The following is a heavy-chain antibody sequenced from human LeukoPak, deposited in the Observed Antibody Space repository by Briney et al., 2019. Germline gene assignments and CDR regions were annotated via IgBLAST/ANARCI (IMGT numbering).Heavy chain of an antibody. Sequence: GGSLRLSCAASGFTFSDYYMSWIRQAPGKGLEWVSYISSSGSTIYYADSVKGRFTISRGNAKNSLYLQMNSLRAEDTAVYYCARAPRRSGGSCYYVDYWGQGTLVTVSS. CDR2: ISSSGSTI. V-gene: IGHV3-11*01. CDR3: ARAPRRSGGSCYYVDY. J-gene: IGHJ4*02. D-gene: IGHD2-15*01. CDR1: GFTFSDYY.